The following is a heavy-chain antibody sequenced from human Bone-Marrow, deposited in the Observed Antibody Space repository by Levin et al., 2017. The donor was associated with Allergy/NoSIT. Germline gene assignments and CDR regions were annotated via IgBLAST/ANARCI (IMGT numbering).Heavy chain of an antibody. CDR3: ARQPKGWGMVYAYHDAFDI. J-gene: IGHJ3*02. Sequence: PGGSLRLSCKGSGFSFTSYWIGWVRQMPGKGLEWMGIIYPGDSDTRYSPSFQGQVTISADKSISTAYLQWSSLKASDTAMYYCARQPKGWGMVYAYHDAFDIWGQGTMVTVSS. CDR1: GFSFTSYW. CDR2: IYPGDSDT. V-gene: IGHV5-51*01. D-gene: IGHD2-8*01.